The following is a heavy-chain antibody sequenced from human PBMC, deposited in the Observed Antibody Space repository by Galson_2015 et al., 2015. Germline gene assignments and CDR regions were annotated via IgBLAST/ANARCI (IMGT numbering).Heavy chain of an antibody. D-gene: IGHD3-22*01. V-gene: IGHV3-30-3*01. J-gene: IGHJ4*02. CDR2: ISYDGSNK. CDR1: GFTFSSYA. Sequence: SLRLSCAASGFTFSSYAMHWVRQAPGKGLEWVAVISYDGSNKYYADSMKGRFTISRDNSKNTLYLQMNSLRAEDTAVYYCARGYYYDSSGYPIPDYWGQGTLVTVSS. CDR3: ARGYYYDSSGYPIPDY.